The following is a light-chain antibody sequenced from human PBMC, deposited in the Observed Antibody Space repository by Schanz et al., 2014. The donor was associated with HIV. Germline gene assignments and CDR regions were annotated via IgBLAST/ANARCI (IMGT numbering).Light chain of an antibody. CDR2: DVT. J-gene: IGLJ1*01. V-gene: IGLV2-14*03. Sequence: QSALTQPASVSGSPGQSITISCTGTSSDVGADNSVSWYQQHPGRAPRLLVYDVTYRPSGVSNRFSGSKSGNTASLTISGXXXEDEADYYCNSYSHSNTYVFGSGTKLTVL. CDR1: SSDVGADNS. CDR3: NSYSHSNTYV.